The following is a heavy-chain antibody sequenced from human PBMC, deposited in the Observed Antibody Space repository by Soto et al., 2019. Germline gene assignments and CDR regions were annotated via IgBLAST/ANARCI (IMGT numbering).Heavy chain of an antibody. CDR2: IKQDGSEK. CDR3: ARMYSSSWYGTNYYYYYYMDV. D-gene: IGHD6-13*01. CDR1: GFTFSSYW. Sequence: GGSLRLSCAASGFTFSSYWMSWVRQAPGKGLEWVANIKQDGSEKYYVDSVKGRFTISRDNAKNSLYLQMNSLRAEDTAVYYCARMYSSSWYGTNYYYYYYMDVWGKGTTVTVSS. J-gene: IGHJ6*03. V-gene: IGHV3-7*01.